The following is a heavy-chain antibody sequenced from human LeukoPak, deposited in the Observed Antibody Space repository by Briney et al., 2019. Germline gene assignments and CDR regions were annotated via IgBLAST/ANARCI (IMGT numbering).Heavy chain of an antibody. CDR1: GGSISSYY. Sequence: NPSETLSLTCTVSGGSISSYYWSWIRQPPGKGLEWIGYIYYSGSTNYNPSLKSRVTISIDTSKNQFSLKLSSVTAADTAVYYCARSSSSWSTKYSWFDPWGQGTLVTVSS. D-gene: IGHD6-13*01. V-gene: IGHV4-59*08. CDR3: ARSSSSWSTKYSWFDP. J-gene: IGHJ5*02. CDR2: IYYSGST.